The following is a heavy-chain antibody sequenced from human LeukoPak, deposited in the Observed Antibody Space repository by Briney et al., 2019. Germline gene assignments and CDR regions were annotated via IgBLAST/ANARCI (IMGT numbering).Heavy chain of an antibody. V-gene: IGHV3-23*01. CDR1: GFTFSSYA. Sequence: PGGSLRLSYAASGFTFSSYAMSWVRQAPGKGLEWVSAISGSGGSTYYADSVKGRFTISRDNSKNTLYLQMNSLRAEDTAVYHCANLAGYSSGLARYWGQGTLVTVSS. CDR2: ISGSGGST. J-gene: IGHJ4*02. D-gene: IGHD6-19*01. CDR3: ANLAGYSSGLARY.